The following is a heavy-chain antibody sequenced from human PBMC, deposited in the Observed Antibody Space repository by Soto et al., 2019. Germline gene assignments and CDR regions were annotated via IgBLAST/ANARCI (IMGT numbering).Heavy chain of an antibody. CDR1: GFTFSSYD. CDR3: ASGGWGSSWYEGGSRIDY. CDR2: IGAAGDT. V-gene: IGHV3-13*01. J-gene: IGHJ4*02. D-gene: IGHD6-13*01. Sequence: EVQLVESGGGLVQPGGSLRLSCAASGFTFSSYDMHWVRQVTGKGLEWVSAIGAAGDTYYPDSVKGRLTISRENGKNSLYLQMNSRRAEDTAVYYCASGGWGSSWYEGGSRIDYWGQGTLVTVSS.